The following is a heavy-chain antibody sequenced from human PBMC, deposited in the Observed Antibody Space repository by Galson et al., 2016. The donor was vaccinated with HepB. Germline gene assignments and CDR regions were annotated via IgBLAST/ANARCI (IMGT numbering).Heavy chain of an antibody. CDR2: IKQDGSEK. Sequence: SLRLSCAASGFTFSIYGMHWIRQAPGKGLEWVAIIKQDGSEKYYVDSVKGRFTISRDNAKKSLYLQMNSLRADDTAVYYCARDPMRFAFDLWGQGTMVTVSS. V-gene: IGHV3-7*01. CDR3: ARDPMRFAFDL. CDR1: GFTFSIYG. J-gene: IGHJ3*01.